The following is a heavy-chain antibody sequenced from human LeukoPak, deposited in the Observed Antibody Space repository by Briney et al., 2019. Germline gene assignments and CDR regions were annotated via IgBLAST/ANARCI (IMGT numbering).Heavy chain of an antibody. CDR1: GFTFSSYA. D-gene: IGHD2-2*02. CDR3: ARVVCSSTGCHIDY. Sequence: SGGSLRLSCAASGFTFSSYAMSWVRQAPGKGLAWVSAISGSGGSTYYADSVKGRFTISRDNSKNTLYLQMNSLRAEDTAVYYCARVVCSSTGCHIDYWGQGTLVTVSS. V-gene: IGHV3-23*01. J-gene: IGHJ4*02. CDR2: ISGSGGST.